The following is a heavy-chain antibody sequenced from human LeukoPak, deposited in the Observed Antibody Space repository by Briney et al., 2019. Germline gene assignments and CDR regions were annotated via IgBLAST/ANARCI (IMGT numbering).Heavy chain of an antibody. CDR1: GGSISSYY. Sequence: SETLSLTCTVSGGSISSYYWSWIRQPPGKGLEWIGYIYYSGSTNYNPSLRGRVTISLDTSKNQLSLKVSSVTAADTAVYYCARTSDDYGGYVGAFDIWGQGTMVTVSS. D-gene: IGHD4-17*01. J-gene: IGHJ3*02. V-gene: IGHV4-59*01. CDR3: ARTSDDYGGYVGAFDI. CDR2: IYYSGST.